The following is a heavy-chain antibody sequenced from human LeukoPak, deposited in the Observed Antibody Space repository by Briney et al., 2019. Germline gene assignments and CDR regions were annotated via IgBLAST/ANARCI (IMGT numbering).Heavy chain of an antibody. V-gene: IGHV3-48*03. CDR3: ARDSLKSTIGPTWFDP. D-gene: IGHD2/OR15-2a*01. CDR1: GFTFSSYE. J-gene: IGHJ5*02. Sequence: GGSLRLSCAASGFTFSSYEMNWVCQAPGKGLEWVSYISSSGSTIYYADSVKGRFTISRDNAKNSLYLQMNSLRAEDTAVYYCARDSLKSTIGPTWFDPWGQGTLVTVSS. CDR2: ISSSGSTI.